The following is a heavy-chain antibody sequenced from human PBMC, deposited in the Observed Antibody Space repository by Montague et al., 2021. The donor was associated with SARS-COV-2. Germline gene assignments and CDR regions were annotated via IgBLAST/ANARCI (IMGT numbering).Heavy chain of an antibody. CDR3: ARNPRPAAMWGWFDP. D-gene: IGHD2-2*01. CDR2: IYYSGST. J-gene: IGHJ5*02. CDR1: GGSISSGGYY. Sequence: TLSLTCTVSGGSISSGGYYWSWIRQHPGKDLEWIGYIYYSGSTYYNPSLTSRVTISVDTSKNQFSLKLSSVTAADTSVYYCARNPRPAAMWGWFDPWGQGTLVTVSS. V-gene: IGHV4-31*03.